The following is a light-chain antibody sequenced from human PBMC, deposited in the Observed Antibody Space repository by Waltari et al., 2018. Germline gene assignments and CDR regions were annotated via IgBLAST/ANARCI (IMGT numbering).Light chain of an antibody. J-gene: IGKJ2*01. V-gene: IGKV2-30*02. Sequence: DVVMTQSPLSLPVTLGQPASISCKSSKSLVHSDGNTHLNWFQQRPGQSPRRLIYRVSNRDSGVPDRFSGSGSDTDFTLKISRVEAGDVGVYYCMQGTHWPYTFGQGTKLDIK. CDR1: KSLVHSDGNTH. CDR3: MQGTHWPYT. CDR2: RVS.